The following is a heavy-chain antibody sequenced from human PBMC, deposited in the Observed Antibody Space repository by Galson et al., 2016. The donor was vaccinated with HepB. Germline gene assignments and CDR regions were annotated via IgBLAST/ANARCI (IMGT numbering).Heavy chain of an antibody. J-gene: IGHJ4*02. CDR3: ARSDKAAAATTGY. Sequence: SETLSLTCAVFGGSFSGYDWSWIRQPPGKGLEWIGEIDHSGSSNYNPSLKSRVTISVDTSKNQFSLKLSSVTAADTAVYYCARSDKAAAATTGYWGQGTLVTVSS. CDR2: IDHSGSS. D-gene: IGHD6-13*01. CDR1: GGSFSGYD. V-gene: IGHV4-34*01.